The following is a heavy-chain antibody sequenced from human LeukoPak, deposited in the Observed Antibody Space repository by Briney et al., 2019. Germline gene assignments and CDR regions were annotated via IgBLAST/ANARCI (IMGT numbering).Heavy chain of an antibody. CDR3: AGKPSIAAAGTVDY. J-gene: IGHJ4*02. V-gene: IGHV3-23*01. CDR2: ISGSGGST. Sequence: PGGSLRLSCAASGFTFSSYAMSWVRKAPGKGLEWVSAISGSGGSTYYADSVKGRFTISRDNSKNTLYLQMNSLRAEDTAVYYCAGKPSIAAAGTVDYWGQGTLVTVSS. CDR1: GFTFSSYA. D-gene: IGHD6-13*01.